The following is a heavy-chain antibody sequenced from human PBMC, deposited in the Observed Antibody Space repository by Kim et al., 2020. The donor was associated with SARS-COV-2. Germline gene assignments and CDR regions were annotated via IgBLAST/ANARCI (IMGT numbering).Heavy chain of an antibody. V-gene: IGHV3-7*01. CDR3: ASPYYYDSSGSDY. J-gene: IGHJ4*02. CDR2: IKQDGSEK. D-gene: IGHD3-22*01. CDR1: GFTFSSYW. Sequence: GGSLRLSCAASGFTFSSYWMSWVRQAPGKGLEWVANIKQDGSEKYYVDSVKGRFTISRDNAKNSLYLRMNSLRAEDTAVYYCASPYYYDSSGSDYWGQGTLVTVSS.